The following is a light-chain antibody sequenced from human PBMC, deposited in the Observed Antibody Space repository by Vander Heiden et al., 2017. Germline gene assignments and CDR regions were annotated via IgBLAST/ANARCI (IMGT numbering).Light chain of an antibody. V-gene: IGKV3-11*01. CDR2: DAS. CDR3: QQRNSWPLT. J-gene: IGKJ4*01. CDR1: QSVSGY. Sequence: EIVLTQSPATLSLSPGARATPSCRASQSVSGYLGWYQQKPGQAPRLLIYDASNTATGIPARFSGSGSGTDFTLTISSLEPEDFAVYYCQQRNSWPLTFGGGSKVEIK.